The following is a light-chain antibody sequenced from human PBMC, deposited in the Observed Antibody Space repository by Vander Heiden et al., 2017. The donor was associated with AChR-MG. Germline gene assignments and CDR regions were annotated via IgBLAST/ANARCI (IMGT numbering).Light chain of an antibody. CDR3: LIYDESGGV. CDR2: GTS. CDR1: TGPVTSGHD. Sequence: QTVVTLAASLTVSPGGTVTLTCASSTGPVTSGHDPHWHQQKPGHEHRELIYGTSNRDDWTRAWFSGSLVGGKAARTGARGQVEDEDDYNCLIYDESGGVFGGGTRLTVL. V-gene: IGLV7-43*01. J-gene: IGLJ3*02.